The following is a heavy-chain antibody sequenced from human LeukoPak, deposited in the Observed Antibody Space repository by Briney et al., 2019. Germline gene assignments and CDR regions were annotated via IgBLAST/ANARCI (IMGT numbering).Heavy chain of an antibody. J-gene: IGHJ4*02. CDR2: ISWNSGSI. Sequence: PGGSLRLSCAASGFTFDDYAMHWVRQAPGKGLEWFSGISWNSGSIGYADSVKGRFTISRDNAKNSLYLQMNSLRAEDTALYYCAKDIYSFGSYLWPTFDYWGQGTLVTVSS. CDR3: AKDIYSFGSYLWPTFDY. V-gene: IGHV3-9*01. CDR1: GFTFDDYA. D-gene: IGHD1-26*01.